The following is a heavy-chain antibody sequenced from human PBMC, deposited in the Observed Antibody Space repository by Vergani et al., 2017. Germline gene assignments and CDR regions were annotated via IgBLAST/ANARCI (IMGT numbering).Heavy chain of an antibody. CDR2: ISHSGST. CDR3: ARDGGSGNPLDY. CDR1: GGSISSGQW. V-gene: IGHV4-4*02. J-gene: IGHJ4*02. D-gene: IGHD1-26*01. Sequence: QVQLQESGPGLVKPSGTLSLTCAVSGGSISSGQWWSWVRQAPGKGLEWIGEISHSGSTNYNPSLKRRVTISVDKSKNQFSLNLSSVTAADTAVYYCARDGGSGNPLDYWGQGTLVTVSS.